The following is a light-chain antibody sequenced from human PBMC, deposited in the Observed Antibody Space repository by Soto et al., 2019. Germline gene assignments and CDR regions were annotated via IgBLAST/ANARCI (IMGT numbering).Light chain of an antibody. Sequence: DIVMTQPPDSLAVSLGERATINCRSSQSLVHKTNYKNYLAWYQQKPGQPPKVLIYWATTRESGVPDRFSGSGSGTDFTLTISGLQAEDVAVYYCQQFYDSPWTFGQGTKVEIK. V-gene: IGKV4-1*01. J-gene: IGKJ1*01. CDR1: QSLVHKTNYKNY. CDR2: WAT. CDR3: QQFYDSPWT.